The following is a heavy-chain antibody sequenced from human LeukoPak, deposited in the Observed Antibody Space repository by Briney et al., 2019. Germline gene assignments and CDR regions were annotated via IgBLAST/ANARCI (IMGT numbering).Heavy chain of an antibody. CDR1: GGSISSYY. Sequence: PSETLSLTCTVSGGSISSYYWSWIRQPPGKGLEWIGYIYYSGSTNYNPSLKSRVTISVDTSKNQFSLKLSSVTAADTAVYYCARVRYSGSYLDYWGQGTLVTVSP. CDR3: ARVRYSGSYLDY. D-gene: IGHD1-26*01. J-gene: IGHJ4*02. V-gene: IGHV4-59*01. CDR2: IYYSGST.